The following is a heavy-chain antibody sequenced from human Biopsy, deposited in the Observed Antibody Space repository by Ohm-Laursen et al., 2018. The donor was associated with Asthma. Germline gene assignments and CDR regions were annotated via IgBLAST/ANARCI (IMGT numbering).Heavy chain of an antibody. Sequence: TLSLTCTVSGDSITSGGCCWNWIRQHPGKGLEWIGYIHHSGTSYYNPSLKSRVSISLDTSKNQFSLSLTSVTAADTAVCYCARTTYGHDGFDPWGQGTLVTVSS. D-gene: IGHD4-17*01. V-gene: IGHV4-31*03. CDR2: IHHSGTS. CDR3: ARTTYGHDGFDP. CDR1: GDSITSGGCC. J-gene: IGHJ5*02.